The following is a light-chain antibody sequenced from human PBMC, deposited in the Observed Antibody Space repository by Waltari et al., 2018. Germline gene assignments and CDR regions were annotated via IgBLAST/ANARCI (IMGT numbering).Light chain of an antibody. V-gene: IGLV2-14*01. CDR2: DVT. Sequence: QSALTQPASVSGSPGQSITISCTGTTSDVGAYNYVSWYQQHPGKAPKLIIYDVTKRPSGVSNRFSGSKSGNTASLTISGLQAEDEADYYCGSYTSSSTSMVFGGGTKLTVL. CDR1: TSDVGAYNY. J-gene: IGLJ2*01. CDR3: GSYTSSSTSMV.